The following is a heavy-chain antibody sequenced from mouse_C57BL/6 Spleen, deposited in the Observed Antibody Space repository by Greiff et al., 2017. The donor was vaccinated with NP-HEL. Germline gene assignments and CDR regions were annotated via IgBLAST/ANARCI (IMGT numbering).Heavy chain of an antibody. Sequence: QVQLQQSGAELVRPGASVTLSCKASGYTFTDYEMHWVKQTPVHGLEWIGAIDPETGGTAYNQKFKGKAILTADKSSSTAYMELRSLTSEDSAVYYCTRYTTVGATRYFDYWGQGTTLTVSS. CDR1: GYTFTDYE. CDR2: IDPETGGT. CDR3: TRYTTVGATRYFDY. D-gene: IGHD1-1*01. V-gene: IGHV1-15*01. J-gene: IGHJ2*01.